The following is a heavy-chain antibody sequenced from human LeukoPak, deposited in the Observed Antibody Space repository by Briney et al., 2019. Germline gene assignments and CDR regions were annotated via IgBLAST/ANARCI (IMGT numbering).Heavy chain of an antibody. J-gene: IGHJ4*02. CDR3: ARVVWSGYYELDY. V-gene: IGHV1-8*03. Sequence: GASVKVSCKASGYTVSSSDINWVRQATGQGLEWMGWMNPKSGNTGYAQKFQGRVTITRNTSISTVYMELSSLRSEDTAVYYCARVVWSGYYELDYWGQGTLVTVSS. CDR2: MNPKSGNT. D-gene: IGHD3-3*01. CDR1: GYTVSSSD.